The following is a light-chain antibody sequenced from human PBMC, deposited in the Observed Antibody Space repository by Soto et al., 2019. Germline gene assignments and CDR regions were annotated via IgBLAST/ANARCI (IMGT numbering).Light chain of an antibody. CDR1: QSLLHSNAYNY. J-gene: IGKJ1*01. Sequence: DIVMTQSPLSLPVTPGEPASISCRSSQSLLHSNAYNYLDWYLQRPGQSPQLLIYLGSNRASGGPDRFSGGGSGTDFTLKISRVEAEDVGIYYCMQALQTSWTFGQGTKVEIK. CDR3: MQALQTSWT. CDR2: LGS. V-gene: IGKV2-28*01.